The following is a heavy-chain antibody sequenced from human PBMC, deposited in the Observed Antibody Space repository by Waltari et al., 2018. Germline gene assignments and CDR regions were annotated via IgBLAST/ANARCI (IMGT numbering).Heavy chain of an antibody. Sequence: EVQLVESGGGLIQTGGSLRLSCEASGFRVSYNYIRWVRQAPGKGLEWVSVIHAGGNTYYGDAVKGRFTISRDISKNTLYLQMNSLTVDDPAMYYCARAGLGSPSQWLQLFDSWGQGTLVTVSS. CDR1: GFRVSYNY. D-gene: IGHD5-12*01. CDR2: IHAGGNT. V-gene: IGHV3-53*01. CDR3: ARAGLGSPSQWLQLFDS. J-gene: IGHJ4*02.